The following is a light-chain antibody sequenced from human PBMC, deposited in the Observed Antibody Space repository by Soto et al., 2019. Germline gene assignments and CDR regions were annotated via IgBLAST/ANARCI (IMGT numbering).Light chain of an antibody. Sequence: QSALTQPASVSGSPGQSITISCTGTSSDVGGYNYVSWYQQHPGKAPKLMIYDVSNRPSGVSNRFSGSKSGNTASLTISGLQAEDEAHYYCSSYTSSSCVVFGGWTKLTVL. CDR3: SSYTSSSCVV. V-gene: IGLV2-14*01. J-gene: IGLJ2*01. CDR1: SSDVGGYNY. CDR2: DVS.